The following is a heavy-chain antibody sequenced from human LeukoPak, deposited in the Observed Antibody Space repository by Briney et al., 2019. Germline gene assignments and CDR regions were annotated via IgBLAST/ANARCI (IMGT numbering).Heavy chain of an antibody. Sequence: ASVKVSCNASGGTFSSYAISWVRQAPGQGLEWMGGIIPIFGTANYAQKFQGRVTITADESTSTAYMELSSLRSEDTAVYYCARVPLPPMIVVTFHFDYWGQGTLVTVSS. D-gene: IGHD3-22*01. CDR2: IIPIFGTA. CDR3: ARVPLPPMIVVTFHFDY. J-gene: IGHJ4*02. V-gene: IGHV1-69*13. CDR1: GGTFSSYA.